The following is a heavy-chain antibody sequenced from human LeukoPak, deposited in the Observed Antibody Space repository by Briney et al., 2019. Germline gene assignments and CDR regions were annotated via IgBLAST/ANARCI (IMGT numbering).Heavy chain of an antibody. D-gene: IGHD3-10*01. J-gene: IGHJ4*02. V-gene: IGHV1-18*01. CDR3: ARAARGVVRGVIQDY. CDR1: GYTFTSYG. Sequence: ASEKVSCKASGYTFTSYGISWVRQAPGQGLEWMGWISAYNGNTNYAQKLQGRVTMTTDTSTSTAYMELRSLRSDDTAVYYCARAARGVVRGVIQDYWGQGTLVTVSS. CDR2: ISAYNGNT.